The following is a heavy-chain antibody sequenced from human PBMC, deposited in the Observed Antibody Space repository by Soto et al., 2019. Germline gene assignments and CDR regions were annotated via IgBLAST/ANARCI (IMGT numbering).Heavy chain of an antibody. CDR1: GLTFSTYA. V-gene: IGHV3-23*01. CDR2: ISGGGGST. CDR3: AKEGYCRGGSCSPVDY. J-gene: IGHJ4*02. D-gene: IGHD2-15*01. Sequence: EVQLLESGGGLVQPGGSLRLSCVASGLTFSTYATSWVRQAPGKGLEWVSAISGGGGSTFYADSVKGRFTISRENSKNTLYLQMNSLRAEDTAIYYCAKEGYCRGGSCSPVDYWGQGALVTVSS.